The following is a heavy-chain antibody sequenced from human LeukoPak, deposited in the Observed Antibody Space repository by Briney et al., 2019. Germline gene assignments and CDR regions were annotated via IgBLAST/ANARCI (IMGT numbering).Heavy chain of an antibody. J-gene: IGHJ4*02. Sequence: SETLSLTCTVSGGSISSGDYYWSWIRQPPGKGLEWIGYIYYSGSTYYNPSLKSRVTISVDTSKKQFSLKLSSVTAADTAGYYCARAPAYCGGDCYFYFDYWGQGTLVTVSS. CDR3: ARAPAYCGGDCYFYFDY. CDR1: GGSISSGDYY. D-gene: IGHD2-21*01. CDR2: IYYSGST. V-gene: IGHV4-30-4*08.